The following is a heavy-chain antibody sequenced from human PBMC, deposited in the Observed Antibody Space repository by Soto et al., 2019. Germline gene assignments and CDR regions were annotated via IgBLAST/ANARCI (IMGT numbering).Heavy chain of an antibody. CDR1: GFTFSSYA. CDR3: AKDGGVFGGFWFDP. Sequence: EVQLLESGGGLVQPGGSLRLSCAASGFTFSSYAMSWVRQAPGKGLEWVSAISGSGGSTYYADSTKGRFTISRDNSKNTLYLQMNSLRDEDTAVYYCAKDGGVFGGFWFDPWGQGTLVTVSS. V-gene: IGHV3-23*01. CDR2: ISGSGGST. D-gene: IGHD3-3*01. J-gene: IGHJ5*02.